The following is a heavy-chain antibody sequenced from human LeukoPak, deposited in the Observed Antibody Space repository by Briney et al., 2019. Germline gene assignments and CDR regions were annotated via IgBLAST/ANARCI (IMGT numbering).Heavy chain of an antibody. CDR3: ARGFPAMDV. Sequence: SETLSLTCAVYDGSFSGYYWSWIRQPPGEGLEWIGEINHSGSTNYNPSLKSRVTISVDTSKKQLSLKLSSVTAADTAVYYCARGFPAMDVWGQGTTVIVSS. CDR1: DGSFSGYY. CDR2: INHSGST. V-gene: IGHV4-34*01. J-gene: IGHJ6*02.